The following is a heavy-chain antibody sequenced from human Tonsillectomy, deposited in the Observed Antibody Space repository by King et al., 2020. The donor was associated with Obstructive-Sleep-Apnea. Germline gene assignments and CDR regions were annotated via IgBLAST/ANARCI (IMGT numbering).Heavy chain of an antibody. D-gene: IGHD3-10*01. Sequence: VQLVESGGGLVQPGGSLRLSCAAAGFTVGSNYMSWVRQAPGKGLEWVSIIYSGGSTYYADSVKGRFTISRDNSQNTLYLQMNSLRAEDTAVYYCARDVNYYDSGSSLDYWGQGTLVTVSS. J-gene: IGHJ4*02. CDR3: ARDVNYYDSGSSLDY. CDR2: IYSGGST. CDR1: GFTVGSNY. V-gene: IGHV3-66*01.